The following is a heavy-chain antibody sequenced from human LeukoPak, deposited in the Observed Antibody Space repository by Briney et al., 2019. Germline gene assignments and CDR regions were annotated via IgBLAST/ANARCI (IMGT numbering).Heavy chain of an antibody. D-gene: IGHD3-10*01. CDR1: GFTFSSYE. Sequence: PGGSLRLSCAASGFTFSSYEMNWVRQAPGKGLEWVSYISISGGAIYYADSVKGRFTISRDNAKNSLYLQMNSLRVEDTAVYYCARGYYYGSGTLPNFDSWGEGTLVTVSS. CDR3: ARGYYYGSGTLPNFDS. CDR2: ISISGGAI. J-gene: IGHJ4*02. V-gene: IGHV3-48*03.